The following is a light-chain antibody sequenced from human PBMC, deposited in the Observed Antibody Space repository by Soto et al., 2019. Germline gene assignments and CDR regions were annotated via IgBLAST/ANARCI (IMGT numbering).Light chain of an antibody. V-gene: IGKV3-20*01. CDR3: QQFGTSPLVT. J-gene: IGKJ3*01. CDR1: QSVNTKY. CDR2: GVS. Sequence: ELVLTQSPGTLSLSPGERATLSCRASQSVNTKYLAWYQQKPGQAPRLLIYGVSSRATGIPDMFSGSGSGTDFILTISRVEPEDFAVYYCQQFGTSPLVTFGPGTKVDIK.